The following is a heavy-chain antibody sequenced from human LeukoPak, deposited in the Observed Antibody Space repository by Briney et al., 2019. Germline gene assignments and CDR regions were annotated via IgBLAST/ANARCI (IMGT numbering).Heavy chain of an antibody. CDR2: IYYSGST. J-gene: IGHJ4*02. V-gene: IGHV4-31*03. CDR1: GGSISSGGYY. D-gene: IGHD3-22*01. CDR3: ARRRDSYYHDTSPYYFL. Sequence: SETLSLTCTVSGGSISSGGYYWSWIRQHPGKGLEWIGYIYYSGSTYYNPSLKSRVTISVDTSKNQFSLKLSSVTAADTAVYYCARRRDSYYHDTSPYYFLWGQGTLVTVSS.